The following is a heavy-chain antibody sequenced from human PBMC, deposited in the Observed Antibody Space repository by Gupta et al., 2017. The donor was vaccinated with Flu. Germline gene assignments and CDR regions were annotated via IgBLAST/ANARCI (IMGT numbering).Heavy chain of an antibody. CDR3: ARGFLTPIVVLTAPTSGDAFDI. J-gene: IGHJ3*02. CDR1: GYTFTSYG. D-gene: IGHD2-21*02. Sequence: QVQLVQSGAEVKKPGASVKVSCEASGYTFTSYGINWVRQAPGQGLEWMGWISTHNRNTHYAQKFQGRVTMTTDTSTGTAYMELRSLRSDDTAVYYCARGFLTPIVVLTAPTSGDAFDIWGQGTMVTVSS. V-gene: IGHV1-18*01. CDR2: ISTHNRNT.